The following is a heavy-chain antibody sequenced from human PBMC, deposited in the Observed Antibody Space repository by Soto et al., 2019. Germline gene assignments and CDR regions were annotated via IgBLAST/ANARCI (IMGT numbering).Heavy chain of an antibody. CDR3: ARGGGVGVAGSAAFDM. V-gene: IGHV1-2*02. CDR2: INPATGAA. D-gene: IGHD3-3*01. Sequence: QLHLVQSGAVVKKPGASVTVSCSASGYPVTAYYMHWVRQAPGRGLEWMGGINPATGAAKYTQTFQGRGTMTRATSTSTVFMELSGLTSGDTAVFYCARGGGVGVAGSAAFDMWGQGTLVTVSS. CDR1: GYPVTAYY. J-gene: IGHJ3*02.